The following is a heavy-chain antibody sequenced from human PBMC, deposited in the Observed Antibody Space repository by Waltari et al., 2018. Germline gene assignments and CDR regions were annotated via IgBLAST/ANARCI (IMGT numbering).Heavy chain of an antibody. CDR2: ISSGSGFI. J-gene: IGHJ4*02. CDR3: VRAGHLDC. V-gene: IGHV3-48*02. Sequence: EVHLVESGGGLVHPGGSLRLSCAAAGFAFSTYYMNWVRQAPGKGLEWVSSISSGSGFIYYADSVKGRFTISRDNAKDSLYLQMNSLRDEDTALYYCVRAGHLDCWGQGTLVTVSS. CDR1: GFAFSTYY.